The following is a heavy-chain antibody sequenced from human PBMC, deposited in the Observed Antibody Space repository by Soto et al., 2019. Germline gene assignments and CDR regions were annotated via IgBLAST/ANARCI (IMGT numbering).Heavy chain of an antibody. CDR2: IYYSGST. J-gene: IGHJ6*02. Sequence: LSLPCTAFGGSISSYYWSGIRQPRGKGMEWIGYIYYSGSTNYSPSLKSRVTISVDTSKNQYSLKLSSVTAADTAVYYCARETPAAFPHSGSYYYYGMDVWGQGTTVTVSS. CDR1: GGSISSYY. D-gene: IGHD1-26*01. V-gene: IGHV4-59*01. CDR3: ARETPAAFPHSGSYYYYGMDV.